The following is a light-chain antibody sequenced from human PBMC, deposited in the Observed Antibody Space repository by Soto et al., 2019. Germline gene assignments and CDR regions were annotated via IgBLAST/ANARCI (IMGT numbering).Light chain of an antibody. CDR3: QQVSGYPLN. J-gene: IGKJ4*01. Sequence: DIQWTQSPSFLSASVGDRVTITCRASQGITSHLAWYQQGPGKAPKLLIYAASTLQSGVPSRFSGSASGTEFTLTISSLQPEDFATYYCQQVSGYPLNFGGGPKVDIK. CDR2: AAS. CDR1: QGITSH. V-gene: IGKV1-9*01.